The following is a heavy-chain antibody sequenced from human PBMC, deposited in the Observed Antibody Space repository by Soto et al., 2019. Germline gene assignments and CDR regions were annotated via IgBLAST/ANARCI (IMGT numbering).Heavy chain of an antibody. V-gene: IGHV3-53*01. CDR2: IYSGGST. J-gene: IGHJ6*01. D-gene: IGHD1-7*01. CDR1: GFTVSSNY. CDR3: ARRGTTGYYGMDV. Sequence: QPGGSLRLSCAASGFTVSSNYMSWVRQAPGKGLEWVSVIYSGGSTYYADSVKGRFTISRDNSKNTLYLQMSSLRAEDTAVYYCARRGTTGYYGMDVWGQGTTVTVSS.